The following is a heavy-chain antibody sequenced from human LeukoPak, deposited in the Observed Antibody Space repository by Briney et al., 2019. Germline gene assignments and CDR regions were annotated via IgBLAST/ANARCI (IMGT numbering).Heavy chain of an antibody. Sequence: SLRLSCAASGFSFSSYEMNWVRQAPGKGLEWVSYIGSSGSTVYYADSVKGRFTISRDDAKNSLYLQMNSLRAEDTAIYYCARDNYSGSRYFDHWGQGTLVTVSS. D-gene: IGHD1-26*01. CDR1: GFSFSSYE. CDR3: ARDNYSGSRYFDH. J-gene: IGHJ4*02. CDR2: IGSSGSTV. V-gene: IGHV3-48*03.